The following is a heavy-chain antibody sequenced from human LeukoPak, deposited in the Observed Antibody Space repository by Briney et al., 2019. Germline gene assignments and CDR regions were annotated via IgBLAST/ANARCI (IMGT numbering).Heavy chain of an antibody. D-gene: IGHD2-2*01. Sequence: GGSLRLSCTASGFTFGDYAMSWVRQAPGKGLEWVGFIRSKAYGGTTEYAASVKGRFTISRDDSKSIAYLQMNSLKTEDTAVYYCTRPIYQPPAFDIWGQGTMVTVSS. CDR2: IRSKAYGGTT. CDR3: TRPIYQPPAFDI. J-gene: IGHJ3*02. V-gene: IGHV3-49*04. CDR1: GFTFGDYA.